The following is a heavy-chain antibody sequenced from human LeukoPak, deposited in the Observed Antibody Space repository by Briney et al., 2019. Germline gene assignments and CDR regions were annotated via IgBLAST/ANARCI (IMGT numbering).Heavy chain of an antibody. CDR3: AGQFSTAGGY. J-gene: IGHJ4*02. V-gene: IGHV3-74*01. CDR1: RVTFCSYW. Sequence: PGGSLRLSSVPPRVTFCSYWRHSVRQAPGKGLVWVSRIYSDGSSTSYADSVKGRFTISRDNAKNTLYLQMNSLSADDTAVYYCAGQFSTAGGYWGQGTLVTVSS. CDR2: IYSDGSST. D-gene: IGHD4-17*01.